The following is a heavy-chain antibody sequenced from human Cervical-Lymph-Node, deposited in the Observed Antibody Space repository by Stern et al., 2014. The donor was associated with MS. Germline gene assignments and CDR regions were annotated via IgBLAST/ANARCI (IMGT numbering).Heavy chain of an antibody. CDR1: GFTFSSYG. CDR2: ISYDGSNK. D-gene: IGHD2-15*01. V-gene: IGHV3-30*18. J-gene: IGHJ4*02. CDR3: AKDVELLEYYFDY. Sequence: VQLEASGGGVVQPGRSLRLSCAASGFTFSSYGMHWVRQAPGQGLEWVAVISYDGSNKYYADSVKGRFTISRDNSKNTLYLQMNSLRAEDTAVYYCAKDVELLEYYFDYWGQGTLVTVSS.